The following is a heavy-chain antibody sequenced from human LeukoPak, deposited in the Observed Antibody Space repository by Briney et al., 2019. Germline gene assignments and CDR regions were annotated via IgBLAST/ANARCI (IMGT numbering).Heavy chain of an antibody. J-gene: IGHJ6*02. CDR3: AKVRDSYEPESYYYYGMDV. V-gene: IGHV3-9*01. D-gene: IGHD1-14*01. CDR1: GFTFDDYA. CDR2: INWNTNSI. Sequence: GGSLRLSCAASGFTFDDYAMHWVRQAPGKGLEWVSGINWNTNSIKYADSVKGRFTISRDNSKNTLYLQMNSLRAEDTAVYYCAKVRDSYEPESYYYYGMDVWGQGTTVTVSS.